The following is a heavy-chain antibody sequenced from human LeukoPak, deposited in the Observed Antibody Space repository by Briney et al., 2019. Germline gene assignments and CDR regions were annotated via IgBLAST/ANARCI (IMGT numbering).Heavy chain of an antibody. CDR3: ATLNYYDSSGYYQGESWFDP. Sequence: SVKVSCKASGGTFSSYAISWVRQAPGQGLEWMGRIIPIFGTANYAQKFQGRVTMTEDTSTDTAYMELSSLRSEDTAVYYCATLNYYDSSGYYQGESWFDPWGQGTLVTVSS. CDR1: GGTFSSYA. D-gene: IGHD3-22*01. CDR2: IIPIFGTA. V-gene: IGHV1-69*06. J-gene: IGHJ5*02.